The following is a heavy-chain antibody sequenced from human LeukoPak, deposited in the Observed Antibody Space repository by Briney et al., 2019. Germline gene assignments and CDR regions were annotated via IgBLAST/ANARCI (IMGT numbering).Heavy chain of an antibody. Sequence: PGGSLRLSCAASGFTFSSYGMHWVRQAPGKGLEWVAFIRYDGSNKYYADSVKGRFTISRDNSKNTLYLQMNSLRAEDTAVYYCAKDLDYYGSGSHPLDYWGQGTLVTVSS. J-gene: IGHJ4*02. V-gene: IGHV3-30*02. CDR1: GFTFSSYG. D-gene: IGHD3-10*01. CDR3: AKDLDYYGSGSHPLDY. CDR2: IRYDGSNK.